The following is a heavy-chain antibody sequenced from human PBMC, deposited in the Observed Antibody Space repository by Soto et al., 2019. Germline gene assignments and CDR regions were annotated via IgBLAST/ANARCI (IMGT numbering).Heavy chain of an antibody. J-gene: IGHJ3*02. V-gene: IGHV3-30-3*01. CDR2: ISYDGSNK. D-gene: IGHD3-22*01. CDR3: AIEDSSDAFDI. CDR1: GFTFSSYA. Sequence: PGGSLRLSCAASGFTFSSYAMHWVRQAPGKGLEWVAVISYDGSNKYYADSVKGRFTISRDNSKNTLYLQMNSLRAEDTAVYYCAIEDSSDAFDIWGQGTMVTVSS.